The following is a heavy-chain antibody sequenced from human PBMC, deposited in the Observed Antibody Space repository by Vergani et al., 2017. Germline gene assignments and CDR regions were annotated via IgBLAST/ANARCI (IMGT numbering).Heavy chain of an antibody. Sequence: EVQLLESGGSLKQPGGSVRLSCAASGFTFSTYAMHWVRQAPGKGLEWVSALTGGGGSTYYAGSVKGRFTISRDSSKNTLYLQMNSLSAGDTAVYYCAKANPRNSGYDYLYYYHAMDVWDQGTTVTVSS. V-gene: IGHV3-23*01. J-gene: IGHJ6*02. CDR3: AKANPRNSGYDYLYYYHAMDV. CDR1: GFTFSTYA. CDR2: LTGGGGST. D-gene: IGHD5-12*01.